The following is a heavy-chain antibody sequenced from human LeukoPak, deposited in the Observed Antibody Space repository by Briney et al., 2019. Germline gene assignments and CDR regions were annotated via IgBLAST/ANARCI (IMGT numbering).Heavy chain of an antibody. Sequence: KPGGSLRLSCAASGFTFSNYTMNWVRQTPGKGLEWVSSISTSSTHIYYADSVKGRFTITRDNAKNSLFLQMNSLRAEDTAVYYYATISLTYSDYDLGFFDSWGQGALVTVSS. J-gene: IGHJ4*02. CDR1: GFTFSNYT. D-gene: IGHD5-12*01. CDR2: ISTSSTHI. V-gene: IGHV3-21*01. CDR3: ATISLTYSDYDLGFFDS.